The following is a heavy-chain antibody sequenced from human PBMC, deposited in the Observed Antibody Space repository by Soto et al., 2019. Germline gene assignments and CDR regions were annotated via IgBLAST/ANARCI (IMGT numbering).Heavy chain of an antibody. J-gene: IGHJ3*02. CDR1: GGTFSSYA. V-gene: IGHV1-69*13. CDR3: ARESEGLYYYDSSGYTPGDAFDI. CDR2: IIPIFGTA. D-gene: IGHD3-22*01. Sequence: ASVKVSCKASGGTFSSYAISWVRQAPGQGLEWMGGIIPIFGTANYAQKFQGRVTITADESTSTAYMELSSLRSEDTAVYYCARESEGLYYYDSSGYTPGDAFDIWGQGTMVTVSS.